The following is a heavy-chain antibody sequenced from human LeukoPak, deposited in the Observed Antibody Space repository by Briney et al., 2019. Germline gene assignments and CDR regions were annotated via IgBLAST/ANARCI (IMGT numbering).Heavy chain of an antibody. J-gene: IGHJ4*02. D-gene: IGHD6-19*01. V-gene: IGHV3-64D*09. CDR2: ISSNGGST. Sequence: PGGSLRLSCAASGSTFSSYAMHWVRQAPGKGLEYVSAISSNGGSTYYADSVKGRFTISRDNSKNTLYLQMSSLRAEDTAVYYCVKAAGYSSGWLYYFDYWGQGTLVTVSS. CDR1: GSTFSSYA. CDR3: VKAAGYSSGWLYYFDY.